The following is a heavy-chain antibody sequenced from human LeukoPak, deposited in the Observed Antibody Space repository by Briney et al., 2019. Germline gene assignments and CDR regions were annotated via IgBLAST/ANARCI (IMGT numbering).Heavy chain of an antibody. J-gene: IGHJ4*02. V-gene: IGHV4-34*01. Sequence: SETLSLTCAVYGGSFSGYYWSWIRQPPGKGLEWIEEINHSGSTNYNPSLKSRVTISVDTPKNQFSLKLSSVTAADTAVYYCARLDYGDNAFDYWGQGTLVTVSS. CDR1: GGSFSGYY. CDR3: ARLDYGDNAFDY. D-gene: IGHD4-17*01. CDR2: INHSGST.